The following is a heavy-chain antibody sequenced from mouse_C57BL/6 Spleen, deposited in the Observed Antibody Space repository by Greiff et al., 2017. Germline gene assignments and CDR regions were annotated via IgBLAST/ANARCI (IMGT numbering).Heavy chain of an antibody. J-gene: IGHJ2*01. CDR3: ARWGYVGDYFDY. D-gene: IGHD2-14*01. CDR1: GYTFTSYW. CDR2: IYPGSGST. Sequence: QVQLQQPGAELVKPGASVKMSCKASGYTFTSYWITWVKQRPGQGLEWIGDIYPGSGSTNYNEKFKSKATLTVDTSSSTAYMQLSSLTSEASAVYYCARWGYVGDYFDYWGQGTTLTVSS. V-gene: IGHV1-55*01.